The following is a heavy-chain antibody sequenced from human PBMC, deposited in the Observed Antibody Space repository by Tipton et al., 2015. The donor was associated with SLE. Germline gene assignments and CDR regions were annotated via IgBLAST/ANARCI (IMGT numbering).Heavy chain of an antibody. V-gene: IGHV3-23*03. CDR2: IYSGGST. Sequence: SLRLSCAASGFTFSSYAMSWVRQAPGKGLEWVSVIYSGGSTYYADSVKGRFTISRDNSKNTLYLQMSSLRAEDTAVYYCARDFDTNFPRYYYYYYFDVWGEGATVTVSS. D-gene: IGHD3-9*01. CDR3: ARDFDTNFPRYYYYYYFDV. J-gene: IGHJ6*03. CDR1: GFTFSSYA.